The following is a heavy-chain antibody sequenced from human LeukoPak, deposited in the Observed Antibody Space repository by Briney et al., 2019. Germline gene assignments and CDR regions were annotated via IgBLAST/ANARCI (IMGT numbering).Heavy chain of an antibody. CDR1: GFTFSSYC. D-gene: IGHD6-19*01. V-gene: IGHV3-33*01. CDR3: ARDVSTGWFYPDY. CDR2: TWSDGIKK. J-gene: IGHJ4*02. Sequence: PGGSLRLSCAVSGFTFSSYCMHWVRQAPGKGLEWVTVTWSDGIKKYYADSVKGRFTISKDNSKNTLYLQMNSLRVEDTAMYYCARDVSTGWFYPDYWGQGTLVTVSS.